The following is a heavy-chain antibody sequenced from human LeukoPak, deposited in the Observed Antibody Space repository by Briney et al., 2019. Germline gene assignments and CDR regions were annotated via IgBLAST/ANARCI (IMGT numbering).Heavy chain of an antibody. V-gene: IGHV3-23*01. CDR1: GFTFSSYA. J-gene: IGHJ6*02. CDR3: AKAYRYCSSSSCSTPSYYYGMDV. D-gene: IGHD2-2*02. CDR2: TSGSGGNT. Sequence: GGSLRLSCAASGFTFSSYAMSWVRQAPGKGLEWVSATSGSGGNTYYADSVKGRFTISRDNSKNTLYLQMNSLRAEDTAVYYCAKAYRYCSSSSCSTPSYYYGMDVWGQGTTVTVSS.